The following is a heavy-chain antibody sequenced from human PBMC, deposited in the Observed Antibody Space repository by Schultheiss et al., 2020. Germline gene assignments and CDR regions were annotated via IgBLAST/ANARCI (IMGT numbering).Heavy chain of an antibody. Sequence: SETLSLTCTVSGGSISSGGYYWSWIRQHPGKGLEWIGYIYYSGSTNYNPSLKSRVTRSVDTYKNQFSLKLSSVTAADTAVYYCARHYSSGWYAVNAFDIWGQGTMVTVSS. D-gene: IGHD6-19*01. CDR1: GGSISSGGYY. CDR2: IYYSGST. J-gene: IGHJ3*02. V-gene: IGHV4-61*08. CDR3: ARHYSSGWYAVNAFDI.